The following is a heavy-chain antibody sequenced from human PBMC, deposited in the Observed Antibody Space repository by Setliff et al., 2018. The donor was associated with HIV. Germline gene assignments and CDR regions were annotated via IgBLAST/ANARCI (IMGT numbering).Heavy chain of an antibody. J-gene: IGHJ5*02. V-gene: IGHV4-34*01. CDR1: SGPFSGYY. CDR3: ARGVARQVVIDRWFDP. Sequence: SETLSLTCGVPSGPFSGYYWTWIRQPPGKGLEWIGEINHTGSTSYNPSLKSRVTLSVDTSENQFSLRLSSVTAADTAIYYCARGVARQVVIDRWFDPWGQGTPVTVSS. CDR2: INHTGST. D-gene: IGHD2-21*01.